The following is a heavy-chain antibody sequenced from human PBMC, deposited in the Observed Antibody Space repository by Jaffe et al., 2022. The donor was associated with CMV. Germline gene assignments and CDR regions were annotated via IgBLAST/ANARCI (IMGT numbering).Heavy chain of an antibody. CDR1: GFTFSSYW. D-gene: IGHD3-16*02. J-gene: IGHJ4*02. CDR2: IKQDGSEK. CDR3: ARDSWVGYDYVWGSYRPSAHDY. Sequence: EVQLVESGGGLVQPGGSLRLSCAASGFTFSSYWMSWVRQAPGKGLEWVANIKQDGSEKYYVDSVKGRFTISRDNAKNSLYLQMNSLRAEDTAVYYCARDSWVGYDYVWGSYRPSAHDYWGQGTLVTVSS. V-gene: IGHV3-7*01.